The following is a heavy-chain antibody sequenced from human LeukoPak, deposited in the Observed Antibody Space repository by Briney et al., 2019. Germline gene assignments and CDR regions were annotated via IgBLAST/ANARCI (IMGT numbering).Heavy chain of an antibody. CDR3: AKCVTYYYNGMDV. Sequence: TGGSLRLSCAASGFTFRSYAMNWVRQAPGKGLEWVSGISGSGGSTYYADSVKGRFTISRDNSKNTLFLQMSSLSAEDTAIYYCAKCVTYYYNGMDVWGQGTTVTVSS. V-gene: IGHV3-23*01. CDR1: GFTFRSYA. D-gene: IGHD2-21*02. CDR2: ISGSGGST. J-gene: IGHJ6*02.